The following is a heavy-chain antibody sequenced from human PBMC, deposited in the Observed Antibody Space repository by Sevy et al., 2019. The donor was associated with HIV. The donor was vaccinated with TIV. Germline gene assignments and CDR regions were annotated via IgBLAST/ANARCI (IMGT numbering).Heavy chain of an antibody. Sequence: GESLKISCAASGFTFSTYAMNWVRQAPGKGLEWVSAIGGSDGCTYYADSVKGRFTISRDNSKNMLYLLMNSLRAEDTAIYYCAKDIIYVVGEAFDIWGQGIMVTVSS. CDR3: AKDIIYVVGEAFDI. CDR1: GFTFSTYA. V-gene: IGHV3-23*01. D-gene: IGHD2-21*01. J-gene: IGHJ3*02. CDR2: IGGSDGCT.